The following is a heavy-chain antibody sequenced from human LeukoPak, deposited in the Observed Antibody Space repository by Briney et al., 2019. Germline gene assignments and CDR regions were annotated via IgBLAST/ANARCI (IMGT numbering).Heavy chain of an antibody. V-gene: IGHV4-4*07. CDR1: GVSIPNYY. D-gene: IGHD3-10*01. Sequence: SETLSLTCAVSGVSIPNYYWSWIRQPAGKGLEWIGRTSASGSTNYNPSLKSRVTMSADTSKNQFSLKLTSVTAADTAVYYCAREATMAVWGQGTLVTVSS. CDR2: TSASGST. J-gene: IGHJ4*02. CDR3: AREATMAV.